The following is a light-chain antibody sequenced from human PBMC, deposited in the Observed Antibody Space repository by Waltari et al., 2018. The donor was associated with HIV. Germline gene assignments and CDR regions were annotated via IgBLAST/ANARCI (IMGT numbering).Light chain of an antibody. J-gene: IGKJ2*01. V-gene: IGKV1-39*01. CDR2: AAS. Sequence: DIQMTQSPSPLSASIGGRVTITCRTNESIGPYLNWYQQTPGRAPKLLIYAASSLQRGVPSRFSGNGSGREFSLTISDLQPGDFATYFCQQGYSPWAFGQGT. CDR1: ESIGPY. CDR3: QQGYSPWA.